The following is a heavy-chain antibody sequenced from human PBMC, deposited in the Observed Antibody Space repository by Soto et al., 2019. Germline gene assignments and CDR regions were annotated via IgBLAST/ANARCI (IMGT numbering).Heavy chain of an antibody. J-gene: IGHJ6*02. V-gene: IGHV1-69*01. CDR1: GGTFSSYA. Sequence: QVQLVQSGAEVKKPGSSVKVSCKASGGTFSSYAISWVRQAPGQGLEWMGGIIPIFGKANYAQKFQGRVTITADESTSTAYMGLSSLRSEDTAVYYCARGVAARPCVPDYYYYYGMDVWGQGTTVTVSS. D-gene: IGHD6-6*01. CDR2: IIPIFGKA. CDR3: ARGVAARPCVPDYYYYYGMDV.